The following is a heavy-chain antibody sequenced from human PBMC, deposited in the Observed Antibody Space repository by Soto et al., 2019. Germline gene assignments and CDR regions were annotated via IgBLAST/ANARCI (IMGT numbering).Heavy chain of an antibody. CDR2: IKQDGSLK. J-gene: IGHJ4*02. CDR1: DLTFSNYG. Sequence: VSLSIASAACDLTFSNYGKSWVRQAPGKGLEWVANIKQDGSLKYYVDSVKGRFTISRDNAKNSLYLQMNSLRAEDTAVYYCARHSRRGYSAYDPISDFDYWGQGTLVTVSS. D-gene: IGHD5-12*01. V-gene: IGHV3-7*01. CDR3: ARHSRRGYSAYDPISDFDY.